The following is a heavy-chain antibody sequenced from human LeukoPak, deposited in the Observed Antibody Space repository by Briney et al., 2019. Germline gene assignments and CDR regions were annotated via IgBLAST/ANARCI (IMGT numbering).Heavy chain of an antibody. J-gene: IGHJ3*02. CDR1: GGTFSSYA. V-gene: IGHV1-69*05. CDR3: ARATYSSPDAFDI. Sequence: ASVMVSCKASGGTFSSYAISWVRQAPGQGLEWMGGIISIFGTANYAQKFQGRVTITTDESTSTAYMELSSLRSEDTAVYYCARATYSSPDAFDIWGQGTMVTVSS. D-gene: IGHD6-13*01. CDR2: IISIFGTA.